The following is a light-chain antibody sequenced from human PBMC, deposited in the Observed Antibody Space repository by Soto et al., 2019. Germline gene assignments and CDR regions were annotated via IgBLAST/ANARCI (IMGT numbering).Light chain of an antibody. CDR1: QTVSSN. Sequence: EIVMTQSPATLSLSPGERATLSCRASQTVSSNLAWYQQKPGQAPRLLIHGASTSATGVPARFIGSGSGTEFTLTISSLQSEDFAVYYCQQYHNWPPQYTFGQGTKLQIK. V-gene: IGKV3-15*01. CDR2: GAS. J-gene: IGKJ2*01. CDR3: QQYHNWPPQYT.